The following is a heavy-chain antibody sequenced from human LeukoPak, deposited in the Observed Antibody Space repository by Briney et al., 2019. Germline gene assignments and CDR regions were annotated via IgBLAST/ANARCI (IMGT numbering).Heavy chain of an antibody. V-gene: IGHV4-39*07. D-gene: IGHD3-10*01. Sequence: SETLSLTCTVSGGSISSSSYCWGWIRQPPGKGLEWIGSIYYSGITYYNPSLKSRVTISVDTSKNQFSLKLSSVTAADTAVYYCAREASGSGSYYTSYHYYYYMDVWGKGTTVTVSS. CDR2: IYYSGIT. CDR1: GGSISSSSYC. CDR3: AREASGSGSYYTSYHYYYYMDV. J-gene: IGHJ6*03.